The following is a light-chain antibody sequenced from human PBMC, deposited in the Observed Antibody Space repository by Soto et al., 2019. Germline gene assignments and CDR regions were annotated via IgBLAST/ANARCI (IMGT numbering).Light chain of an antibody. CDR3: QKDDNAPLT. CDR2: AAY. Sequence: DIQMTQAPSSLSASVGDRVTITCRARQDISTYLAWYQQKPGKVPKLLISAAYTLQSGVPPRFSGSGSGTAFTLTISSLQPEDVATYYCQKDDNAPLTFGGGTKVEIK. V-gene: IGKV1-27*01. CDR1: QDISTY. J-gene: IGKJ4*01.